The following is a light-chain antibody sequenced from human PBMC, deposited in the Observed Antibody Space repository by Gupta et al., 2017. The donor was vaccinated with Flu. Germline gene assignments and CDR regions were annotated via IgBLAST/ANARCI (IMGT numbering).Light chain of an antibody. CDR1: ELSDNY. V-gene: IGLV3-1*01. J-gene: IGLJ2*01. CDR3: KGSDSGVGV. Sequence: SPGKPASITCTGDELSDNYVFWYQQKPGQPPRSIIYEDNKRPSGTPDRISGSNCGNKATLTITGTQTMDEAEYYCKGSDSGVGVFGGGTKLTVL. CDR2: EDN.